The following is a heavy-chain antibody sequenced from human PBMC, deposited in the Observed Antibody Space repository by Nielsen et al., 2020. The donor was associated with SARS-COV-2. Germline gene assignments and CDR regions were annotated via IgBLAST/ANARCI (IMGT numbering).Heavy chain of an antibody. Sequence: SETLSLTCTVSGESINSEGYYWSWIRQNPGKGLEWIGYIDYRGSTYYNTSLRSRASISVDTSKNQFSLELRSVTAADTAIYYCARQNPLFSTSRPVDWWGQGTLVTVSS. V-gene: IGHV4-31*03. CDR3: ARQNPLFSTSRPVDW. D-gene: IGHD6-6*01. CDR1: GESINSEGYY. J-gene: IGHJ4*02. CDR2: IDYRGST.